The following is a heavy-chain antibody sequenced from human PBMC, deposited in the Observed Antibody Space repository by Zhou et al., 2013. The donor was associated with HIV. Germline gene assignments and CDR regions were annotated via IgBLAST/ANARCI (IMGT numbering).Heavy chain of an antibody. J-gene: IGHJ4*02. D-gene: IGHD6-13*01. CDR2: INPNSGNT. V-gene: IGHV1-8*01. Sequence: QVQLVQSGAEVKKPGASVKVSCKASGYTFTTSDIHWVRQASGQGLEWMGWINPNSGNTGYARKFQGRLTMTTNTSISTAFMELRSLRSEDTAIYFCARGFIAAAGTPPIHFDYWGPGTVVTVSA. CDR1: GYTFTTSD. CDR3: ARGFIAAAGTPPIHFDY.